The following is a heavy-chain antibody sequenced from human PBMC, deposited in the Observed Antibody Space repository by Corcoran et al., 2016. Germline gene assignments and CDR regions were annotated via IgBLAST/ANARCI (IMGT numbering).Heavy chain of an antibody. CDR2: MSYNGNNK. D-gene: IGHD1-26*01. Sequence: QVQLVESGGGVVQPGRSLRLSCAASGFTFSSYGMHWARQAPGKGLEWVAVMSYNGNNKYHADSVKGRFTISRDNSKNTLYLEMNSLTSEGGAVYYCAKDRDIGGAAYYFESWGRGTLVTVSS. CDR3: AKDRDIGGAAYYFES. V-gene: IGHV3-30*18. CDR1: GFTFSSYG. J-gene: IGHJ4*02.